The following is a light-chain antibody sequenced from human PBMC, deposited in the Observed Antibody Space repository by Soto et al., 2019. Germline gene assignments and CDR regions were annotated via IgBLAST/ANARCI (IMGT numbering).Light chain of an antibody. CDR3: CSYTSISTLV. V-gene: IGLV2-14*03. CDR2: DVN. Sequence: QSALTQPASVSGSPGQSITISCTGTSSDVGGYDYVSWCQQHPGKAPDLIIYDVNNRPSGVSNRFSGSKSGNTASLTISGLQAEDEADYYCCSYTSISTLVFGGGTKLTVL. J-gene: IGLJ2*01. CDR1: SSDVGGYDY.